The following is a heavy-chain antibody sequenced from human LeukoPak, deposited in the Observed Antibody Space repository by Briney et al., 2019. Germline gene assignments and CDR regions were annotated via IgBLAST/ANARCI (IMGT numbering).Heavy chain of an antibody. CDR2: INAGNGNT. V-gene: IGHV1-3*03. D-gene: IGHD5-18*01. CDR3: ARSGYSYGYFDY. J-gene: IGHJ4*02. CDR1: GYTFTSYA. Sequence: GASVKVSCKASGYTFTSYAMHWVRQAPGQRLEWMGWINAGNGNTKYSQEFQGRVTITRDTSASTAYMELSSLKSEDMAVYYCARSGYSYGYFDYWGQGTLVTVSS.